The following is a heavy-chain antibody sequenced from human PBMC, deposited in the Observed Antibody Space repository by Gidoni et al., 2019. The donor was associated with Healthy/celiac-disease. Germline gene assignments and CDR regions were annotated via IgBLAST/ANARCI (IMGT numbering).Heavy chain of an antibody. Sequence: QVQLQESGPGLVKPSQTLSLTCTVSGGSISSGDYYWSWIRQPPGKGLEWIGYIYYSGSTYYNPSLKSRVTISVDTSKNQFSLKLSSVTAADTAVYYCARAEKYGSGSAVYAFDIWGQGTMVTVSS. J-gene: IGHJ3*02. D-gene: IGHD3-10*01. CDR2: IYYSGST. CDR1: GGSISSGDYY. CDR3: ARAEKYGSGSAVYAFDI. V-gene: IGHV4-30-4*01.